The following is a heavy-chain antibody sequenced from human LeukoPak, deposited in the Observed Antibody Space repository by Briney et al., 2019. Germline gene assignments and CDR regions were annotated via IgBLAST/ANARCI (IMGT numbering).Heavy chain of an antibody. CDR1: GFTFSSYA. D-gene: IGHD3-10*01. J-gene: IGHJ4*02. V-gene: IGHV3-23*01. CDR2: ISGSGGST. CDR3: AKGGSGTIAYYFDY. Sequence: GGSLRLSCAASGFTFSSYAMRWVRQAPGKGLEWVSAISGSGGSTYYADSVKGRFTISRDHSKNTLYLQMNSLRAEDTAVYYCAKGGSGTIAYYFDYWGQGTLVTVSS.